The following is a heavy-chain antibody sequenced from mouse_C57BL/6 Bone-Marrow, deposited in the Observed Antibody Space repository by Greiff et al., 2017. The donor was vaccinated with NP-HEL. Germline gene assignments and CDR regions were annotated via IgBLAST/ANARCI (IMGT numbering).Heavy chain of an antibody. Sequence: VKLQQPGAELVRPGSSVKLSCKASGYTFTSYWMDWVKQRPGQGLEWIGNIYPSDSETHYNQKFKDKATLTVDKSSSTAYMQLSSLTSEDSAVYYCARGGWLLRGYYAMDYWGQGTSVTVSS. CDR2: IYPSDSET. CDR3: ARGGWLLRGYYAMDY. J-gene: IGHJ4*01. D-gene: IGHD2-3*01. CDR1: GYTFTSYW. V-gene: IGHV1-61*01.